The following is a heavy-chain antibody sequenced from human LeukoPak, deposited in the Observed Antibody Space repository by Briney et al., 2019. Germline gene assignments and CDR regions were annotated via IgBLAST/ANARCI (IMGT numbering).Heavy chain of an antibody. CDR2: IIPMLGIA. D-gene: IGHD2-2*01. CDR1: GGTFSSYA. J-gene: IGHJ4*02. V-gene: IGHV1-69*04. Sequence: ASVKVSCKASGGTFSSYAISWVRQAPGQGLEWMVRIIPMLGIANYAQKFQGRVTITADKSTSTAYMELSSLRSEDTAVYYCARVNGKSGSTIYYFDYWGQGTLVTASP. CDR3: ARVNGKSGSTIYYFDY.